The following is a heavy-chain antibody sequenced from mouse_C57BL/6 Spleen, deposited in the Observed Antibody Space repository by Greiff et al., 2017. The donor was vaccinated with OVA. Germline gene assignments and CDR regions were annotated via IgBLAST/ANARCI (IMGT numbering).Heavy chain of an antibody. V-gene: IGHV1-55*01. D-gene: IGHD2-4*01. J-gene: IGHJ4*01. CDR1: GYTFTSYW. CDR2: IYPGSGST. Sequence: QVQLKESGAELVKPGASVKMSCKASGYTFTSYWITWVKQRPGQGLEWIGDIYPGSGSTNYNEKFKSKATLTVDTSSSTAYMQLSSLTSEDSAVYYCAREITTAYYYAMDYWGQGTSVTISS. CDR3: AREITTAYYYAMDY.